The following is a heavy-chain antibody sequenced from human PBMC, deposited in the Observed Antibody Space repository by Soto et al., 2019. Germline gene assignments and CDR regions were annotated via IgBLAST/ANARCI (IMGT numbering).Heavy chain of an antibody. D-gene: IGHD1-26*01. CDR3: ARDGREASGMDV. V-gene: IGHV4-59*11. CDR2: IYYRGST. Sequence: NPSETLSLTCTVSVGSISSHYWSWVRQAPGKGLEWIGHIYYRGSTTYNPSLRSRSTISVDTSNNQFSLKLNSVTTADTAVYYCARDGREASGMDVWGQGTKVTVSS. CDR1: VGSISSHY. J-gene: IGHJ6*02.